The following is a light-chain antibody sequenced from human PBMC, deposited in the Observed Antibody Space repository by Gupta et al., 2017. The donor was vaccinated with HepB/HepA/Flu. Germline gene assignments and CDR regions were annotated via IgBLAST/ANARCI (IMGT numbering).Light chain of an antibody. CDR2: DAS. CDR3: QQRSTWPLT. CDR1: QSVSSY. J-gene: IGKJ5*01. V-gene: IGKV3-11*01. Sequence: EIVLTQSPATLSLSPGERATLSCRASQSVSSYLAWYQQKPGQAPRLLIYDASNRATGLPARFSGSGSGTEFTLTISSREPEDFAVYYCQQRSTWPLTFGQGTHLEIK.